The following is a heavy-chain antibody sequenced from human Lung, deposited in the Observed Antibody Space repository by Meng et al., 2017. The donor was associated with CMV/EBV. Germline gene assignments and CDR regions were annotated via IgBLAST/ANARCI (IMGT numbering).Heavy chain of an antibody. V-gene: IGHV4-59*12. Sequence: SETLSLTCTVSGASMSSDYWSWIRQSPGKGLEWVASVYHMGNTNYNPSLKSRATISLDTSKSQFSLKLISVTGADTAIYYCAKGGGSWFGPWGQGSLVTGSS. CDR1: GASMSSDY. J-gene: IGHJ5*02. CDR3: AKGGGSWFGP. CDR2: VYHMGNT. D-gene: IGHD3-16*01.